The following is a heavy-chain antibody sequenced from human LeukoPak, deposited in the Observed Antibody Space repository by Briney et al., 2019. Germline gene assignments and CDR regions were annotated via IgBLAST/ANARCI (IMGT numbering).Heavy chain of an antibody. V-gene: IGHV4-61*08. CDR1: GGSISSGDYY. CDR2: IYYSGST. CDR3: ARAERGYSYGPLDY. J-gene: IGHJ4*02. D-gene: IGHD5-18*01. Sequence: SESLSLTCTVSGGSISSGDYYWSWIRQPPGKGLEWIGYIYYSGSTNYNPSLKSRVTISVDTSKNQFSLKLSSVTAADTAVYYCARAERGYSYGPLDYWGQGTLVTVSS.